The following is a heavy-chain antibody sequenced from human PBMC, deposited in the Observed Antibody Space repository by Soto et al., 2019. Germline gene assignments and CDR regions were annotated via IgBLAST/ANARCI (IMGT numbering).Heavy chain of an antibody. Sequence: GASVKVSCKASGYTFTSYGISWVRQAPGQGLEWMGWISAYNGNTNYAQKLQGRVTMTTDTSTSTAYMELRSLRSDDTAVYYCAREWASFPDFYYGSGSNFDYWGQGTLVTVPS. J-gene: IGHJ4*02. CDR1: GYTFTSYG. CDR3: AREWASFPDFYYGSGSNFDY. D-gene: IGHD3-10*01. CDR2: ISAYNGNT. V-gene: IGHV1-18*01.